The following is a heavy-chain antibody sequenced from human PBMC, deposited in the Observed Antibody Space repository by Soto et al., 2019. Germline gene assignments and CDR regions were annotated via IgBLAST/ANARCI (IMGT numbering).Heavy chain of an antibody. D-gene: IGHD6-19*01. CDR1: GFTFSSYA. V-gene: IGHV3-23*01. CDR3: AKVLGYSSGWYGGYYFDY. Sequence: PGGSLRLSCAASGFTFSSYAMSWVRQAPGKGLEWVSAISGSGGSTYYADSVKGRFTISRDNSKNTLYLQMNSLRAEDTAVYYCAKVLGYSSGWYGGYYFDYWGQGTLVTVSS. J-gene: IGHJ4*02. CDR2: ISGSGGST.